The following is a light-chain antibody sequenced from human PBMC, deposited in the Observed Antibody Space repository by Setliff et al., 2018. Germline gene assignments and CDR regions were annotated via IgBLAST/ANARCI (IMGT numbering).Light chain of an antibody. CDR3: GAWDRSLSVYV. Sequence: QSVLTQPPSVSAAPGQKVTISCSGSSSNIGNNYVSWYQQLPGTAPKLLIYDNKRPSGIPDRFSGSKSGTSATLGITGLQTGDEAGYYCGAWDRSLSVYVFGTGTKV. CDR2: DNK. J-gene: IGLJ1*01. CDR1: SSNIGNNY. V-gene: IGLV1-51*01.